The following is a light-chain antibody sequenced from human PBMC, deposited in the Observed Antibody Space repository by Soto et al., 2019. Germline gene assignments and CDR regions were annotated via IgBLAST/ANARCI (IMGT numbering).Light chain of an antibody. J-gene: IGLJ2*01. CDR3: SSYAGTNNVL. CDR1: SSDVGTYNY. Sequence: QSALTQPPSASGSPGQSVTISCTGTSSDVGTYNYVSWYQQRPGKAPKLMIYAVNKRPSGVPDRFSGSKSGNTASLTVSGLQAEDEADYYCSSYAGTNNVLFGGGTKLTVL. V-gene: IGLV2-8*01. CDR2: AVN.